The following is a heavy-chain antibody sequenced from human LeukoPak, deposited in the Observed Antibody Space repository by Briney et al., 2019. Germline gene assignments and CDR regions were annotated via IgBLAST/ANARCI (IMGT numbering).Heavy chain of an antibody. CDR3: SAGEGYYDSSDYYSAWAFNV. CDR2: ISNSGNTI. J-gene: IGHJ3*01. D-gene: IGHD3-22*01. CDR1: GFTFSSYE. Sequence: PGGSLRLSCAASGFTFSSYEMNWVRQAPGKGLEWVSYISNSGNTIYYADSVKGRFTISRDNAKYSLYLQMNSLRAEDTAVYYCSAGEGYYDSSDYYSAWAFNVWGQGTMVTVSS. V-gene: IGHV3-48*03.